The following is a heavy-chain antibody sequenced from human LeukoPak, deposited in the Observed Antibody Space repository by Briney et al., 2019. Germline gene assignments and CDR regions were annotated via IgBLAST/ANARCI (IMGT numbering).Heavy chain of an antibody. CDR2: IYYSGST. J-gene: IGHJ4*02. D-gene: IGHD4-17*01. CDR1: GGSISSYY. Sequence: KPSETLSLTCTVSGGSISSYYWSWIRQPPGKGLEWIGYIYYSGSTNYNPSLKSRVTISVDTSKNQFSLKLSSVTAADTAVYYCARDSVGYGDYLDYWGQGTLVTVSS. V-gene: IGHV4-59*01. CDR3: ARDSVGYGDYLDY.